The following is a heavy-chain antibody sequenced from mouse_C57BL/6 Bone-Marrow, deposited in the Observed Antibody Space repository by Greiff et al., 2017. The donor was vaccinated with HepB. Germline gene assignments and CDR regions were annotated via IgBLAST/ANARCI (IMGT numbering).Heavy chain of an antibody. CDR2: IYPRDGST. V-gene: IGHV1-85*01. J-gene: IGHJ1*03. D-gene: IGHD1-1*01. Sequence: VQVVESGPELVKPGASVKLSCKASGYTFTSYDINWVKQRPGQGLEWIGWIYPRDGSTKYNEKFKGKATLTVDTSSSTAYMELHSLTSEDSAVYFCARWYYGSSSSYWYFDVWGTGTTVTVSS. CDR1: GYTFTSYD. CDR3: ARWYYGSSSSYWYFDV.